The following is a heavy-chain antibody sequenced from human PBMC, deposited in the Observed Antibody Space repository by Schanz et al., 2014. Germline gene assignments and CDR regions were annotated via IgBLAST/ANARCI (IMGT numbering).Heavy chain of an antibody. CDR1: GFVFGDYY. D-gene: IGHD6-19*01. Sequence: QVQVVQSGGGLVKPGGSLRLSCAASGFVFGDYYMTWIRQAPGKGLEWLSYIIDSGTYTNYADSVKGRFTISRDNAKRSLYLQMNRLRVEDTAVYYWAASSGWHPSTDYWGQGTLVTVSS. V-gene: IGHV3-11*05. J-gene: IGHJ4*02. CDR2: IIDSGTYT. CDR3: AASSGWHPSTDY.